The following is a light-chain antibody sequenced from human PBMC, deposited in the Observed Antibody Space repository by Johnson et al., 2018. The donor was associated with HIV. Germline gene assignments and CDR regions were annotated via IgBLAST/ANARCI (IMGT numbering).Light chain of an antibody. CDR1: TSNIGNND. CDR3: GTWDSSLSAYV. CDR2: DNY. V-gene: IGLV1-51*01. Sequence: QSVLTQPPSVSAAPGQKVTFSCSGSTSNIGNNDVSWYRHLPGTAPKLLIYDNYKRPSGIPDRFSGSKSGTSATLGITGLQPVDEADYYCGTWDSSLSAYVFGTGTKVTVL. J-gene: IGLJ1*01.